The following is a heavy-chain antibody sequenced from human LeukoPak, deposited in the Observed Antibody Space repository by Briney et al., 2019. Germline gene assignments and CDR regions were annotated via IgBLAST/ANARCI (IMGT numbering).Heavy chain of an antibody. D-gene: IGHD6-6*01. CDR1: GGTFISYA. CDR2: IIPIFGTA. CDR3: ARGSSYSSSSDY. J-gene: IGHJ4*02. Sequence: SVKVSCKASGGTFISYAISWVRQAPGQGLEWMGGIIPIFGTANHAQKFQGRVTITADESTSTAYMELSSLRSEDTAVYYCARGSSYSSSSDYWGQGTLVTVSS. V-gene: IGHV1-69*13.